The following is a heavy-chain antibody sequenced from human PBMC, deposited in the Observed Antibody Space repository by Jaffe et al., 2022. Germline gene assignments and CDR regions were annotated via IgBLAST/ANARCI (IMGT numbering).Heavy chain of an antibody. CDR3: ARDWVYCSSTSCHGGTEADNWFDP. J-gene: IGHJ5*02. CDR2: ISAYNGNT. D-gene: IGHD2-2*01. CDR1: GYTFTSYG. V-gene: IGHV1-18*01. Sequence: QVQLVQSGAEVKKPGASVKVSCKASGYTFTSYGISWVRQAPGQGLEWMGWISAYNGNTNYAQKLQGRVTMTTDTSTSTAYMELRSLRSDDTAVYYCARDWVYCSSTSCHGGTEADNWFDPWGQGTLVTVSS.